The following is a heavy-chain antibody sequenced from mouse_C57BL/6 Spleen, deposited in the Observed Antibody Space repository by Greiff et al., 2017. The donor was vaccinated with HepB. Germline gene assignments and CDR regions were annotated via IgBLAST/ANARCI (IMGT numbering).Heavy chain of an antibody. V-gene: IGHV1-15*01. Sequence: VQLQQSGAELVRPGASVTLSCKASGYTFTDYEMHWVKQTPVHGLEWIGAIDPETGGTAYNQKFKAKAILTADKSSSTAYMELRSLTSEDSAVYYCTKAFITTVVSDWYFDVWGTGTTVTVSS. D-gene: IGHD1-1*01. CDR3: TKAFITTVVSDWYFDV. CDR1: GYTFTDYE. CDR2: IDPETGGT. J-gene: IGHJ1*03.